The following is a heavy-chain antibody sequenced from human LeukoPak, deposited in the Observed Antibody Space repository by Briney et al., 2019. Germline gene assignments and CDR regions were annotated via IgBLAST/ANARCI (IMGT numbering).Heavy chain of an antibody. J-gene: IGHJ4*02. V-gene: IGHV3-9*01. CDR1: GFTFDDYA. D-gene: IGHD6-19*01. CDR3: AKDRAGYSSGWYRVRIDY. CDR2: IRWNSGSI. Sequence: PGRSLRLSCAASGFTFDDYAMHWVREAPGKGLEWVSGIRWNSGSIGYADSVKGRFTISRDNAKNSLYLKMNSLRAEDTALYYCAKDRAGYSSGWYRVRIDYWGQGTLVTVSS.